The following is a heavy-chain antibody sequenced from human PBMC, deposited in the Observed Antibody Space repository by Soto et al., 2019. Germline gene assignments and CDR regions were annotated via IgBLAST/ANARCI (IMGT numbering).Heavy chain of an antibody. J-gene: IGHJ4*02. CDR3: GRDYRSTIDY. CDR1: GGSFSGYY. V-gene: IGHV4-34*01. CDR2: INHSGST. Sequence: SETLSLTCAVYGGSFSGYYWTWIRQPPGTGLEWIGEINHSGSTNYNPSLKSRVTISVDTSKNQFSLKLSSVTAADTDVYYCGRDYRSTIDYWGQGTLVTVSS. D-gene: IGHD2-2*01.